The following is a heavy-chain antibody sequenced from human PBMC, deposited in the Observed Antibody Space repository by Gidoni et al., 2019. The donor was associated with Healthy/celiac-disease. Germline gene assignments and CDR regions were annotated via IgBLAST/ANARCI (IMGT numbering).Heavy chain of an antibody. CDR2: IRGRGCST. V-gene: IGHV3-23*01. Sequence: EGQLWEAGGGLVEPGGSRRLSWTASGYTMRRKAMSGVRQAQGKGRGLVSAIRGRGCSTSYAASVKGLFSISRDHSQNSLFLQMNSLRAEYASVYSCATDRTPWYFSSGYSANYFDPWGQGTLVTVSS. D-gene: IGHD3-22*01. CDR3: ATDRTPWYFSSGYSANYFDP. J-gene: IGHJ5*02. CDR1: GYTMRRKA.